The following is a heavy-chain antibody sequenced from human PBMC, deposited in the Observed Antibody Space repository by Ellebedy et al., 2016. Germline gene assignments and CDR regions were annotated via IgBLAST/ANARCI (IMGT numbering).Heavy chain of an antibody. CDR1: GYSFTSYW. Sequence: GESLKISCKGSGYSFTSYWIGWVRQMPGKGLEWMGNIYPGDSDTRYSPSFQGQVTISADKSISTAYLQWSSLKASDTAMYYCARHGDFWSGYDYFDYWGQGTLVTVSS. V-gene: IGHV5-51*01. J-gene: IGHJ4*02. D-gene: IGHD3-3*01. CDR2: IYPGDSDT. CDR3: ARHGDFWSGYDYFDY.